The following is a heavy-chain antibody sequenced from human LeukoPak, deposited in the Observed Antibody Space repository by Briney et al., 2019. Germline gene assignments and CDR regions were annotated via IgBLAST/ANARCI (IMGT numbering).Heavy chain of an antibody. Sequence: PSETLSLTCTVSGGSINSYYWSWIRQPPGKGLEWLGCIFCSGGTNYKPSLKSRITISVDTSKNQLSLRLSSVTAADTAVYYCARHVDYWGQGTLVTVSS. V-gene: IGHV4-59*08. CDR3: ARHVDY. CDR1: GGSINSYY. CDR2: IFCSGGT. J-gene: IGHJ4*02.